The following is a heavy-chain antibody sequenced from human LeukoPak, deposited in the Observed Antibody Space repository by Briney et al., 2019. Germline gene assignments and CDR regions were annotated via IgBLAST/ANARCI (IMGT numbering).Heavy chain of an antibody. CDR3: ARLRGGSSEDFDY. J-gene: IGHJ4*02. D-gene: IGHD6-6*01. Sequence: SETLSLICTVSGDSLSSSRYYWGWICQPPGKGLEWLGSIYYSGSTYYNPSLKIRVTISVDTSKNQFSLKLSSVTAADTAVYYCARLRGGSSEDFDYWGQGTLVTVSS. CDR2: IYYSGST. CDR1: GDSLSSSRYY. V-gene: IGHV4-39*01.